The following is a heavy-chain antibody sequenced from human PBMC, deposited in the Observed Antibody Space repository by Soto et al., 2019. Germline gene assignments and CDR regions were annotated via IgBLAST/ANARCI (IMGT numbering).Heavy chain of an antibody. CDR2: ITTGTGDT. J-gene: IGHJ4*01. CDR3: AREDGGGPLDY. CDR1: GYMFSGYH. D-gene: IGHD3-10*01. Sequence: QVQVEQSGAEVKKPGASVKVSCKTFGYMFSGYHMHWVRQAPGTSPEWMRYITTGTGDTEYSQKFQGRVTITSDTSANTVYMDRSRLRSEDTAVYSCAREDGGGPLDYWGQGTLVTVSS. V-gene: IGHV1-3*04.